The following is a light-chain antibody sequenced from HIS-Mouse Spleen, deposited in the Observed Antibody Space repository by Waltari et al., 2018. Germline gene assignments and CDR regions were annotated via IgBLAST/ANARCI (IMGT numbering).Light chain of an antibody. CDR3: QQYNSYLT. CDR1: QSISSW. V-gene: IGKV1-5*03. Sequence: DIQMTQSPSTLSASVGDRVTITCRASQSISSWLAWYQQKTGKAPKLLIYKASSLERGVPSRFSGSGSGTEFTLTISSLQPDDFATYYCQQYNSYLTFGPGTKVDIK. CDR2: KAS. J-gene: IGKJ3*01.